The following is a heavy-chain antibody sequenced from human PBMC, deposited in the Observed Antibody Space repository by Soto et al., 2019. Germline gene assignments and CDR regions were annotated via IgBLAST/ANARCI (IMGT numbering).Heavy chain of an antibody. J-gene: IGHJ4*02. D-gene: IGHD3-22*01. Sequence: EVQLVESGGGLVQPGGSLRLSCAASGFTVNNNYMSWVRQDPGKGLEWVSIIYSGGSTYYADSVKGRFSTSRDISKNMLFLQMNSLRAEDTAVYYCARGLGTTGYYYGLDFWGQGTLLTVSS. CDR2: IYSGGST. V-gene: IGHV3-66*01. CDR3: ARGLGTTGYYYGLDF. CDR1: GFTVNNNY.